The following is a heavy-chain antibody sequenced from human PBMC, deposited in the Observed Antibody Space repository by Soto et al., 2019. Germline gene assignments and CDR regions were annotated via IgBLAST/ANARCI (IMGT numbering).Heavy chain of an antibody. CDR2: IYHGGTT. CDR3: AKGNVMFVAGSTFDY. Sequence: PSETLSLTCTVSGYSISSGSYWGWIRQPPGKGPEWIASIYHGGTTFYNPSLKSRVAISVDTSNNQLSLKLRSVSAADTAVYYCAKGNVMFVAGSTFDYWGHGILVTVSS. D-gene: IGHD6-19*01. CDR1: GYSISSGSY. J-gene: IGHJ4*01. V-gene: IGHV4-38-2*02.